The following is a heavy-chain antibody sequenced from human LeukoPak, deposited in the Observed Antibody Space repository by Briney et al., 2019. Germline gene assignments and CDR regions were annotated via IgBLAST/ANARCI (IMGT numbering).Heavy chain of an antibody. Sequence: GGSLRLSCAASGFTFSSYWMHWVRQAPGRGLVWVSRINPDGSNTSYADSVKGRFTISRDNAKNTLNLQMNSLRAEDTAVYYCTRGEQLVKYWGQGTLVTVSS. D-gene: IGHD6-13*01. CDR2: INPDGSNT. CDR3: TRGEQLVKY. V-gene: IGHV3-74*01. J-gene: IGHJ4*02. CDR1: GFTFSSYW.